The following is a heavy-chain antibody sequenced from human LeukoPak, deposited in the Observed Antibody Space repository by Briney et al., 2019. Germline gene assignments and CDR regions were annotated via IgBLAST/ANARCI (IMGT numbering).Heavy chain of an antibody. CDR2: ISYDGSNK. J-gene: IGHJ3*02. Sequence: GGSLRLSCAASGFTFSSYGMHWVRQAPGKGLEWVALISYDGSNKYYADSVKGRFTISRDNSKNTLYLQMNSLRAEDTAVYYCAVGLSNAFDIWGQGTMVTVSS. CDR3: AVGLSNAFDI. V-gene: IGHV3-30*03. CDR1: GFTFSSYG. D-gene: IGHD3-10*01.